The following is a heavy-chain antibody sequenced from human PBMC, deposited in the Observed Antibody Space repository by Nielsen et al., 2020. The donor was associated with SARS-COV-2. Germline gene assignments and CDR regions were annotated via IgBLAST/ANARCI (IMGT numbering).Heavy chain of an antibody. V-gene: IGHV3-21*01. CDR2: ISSST. CDR3: AREGLDY. CDR1: GFTISTYG. J-gene: IGHJ4*02. Sequence: GESLKISCVVSGFTISTYGMSWVRQAPGKGLEWVSAISSSTYYADSVKGRFTISRDNAKNSLYLQMNSLRAEDTAVYYCAREGLDYWGQGTLVTVSS.